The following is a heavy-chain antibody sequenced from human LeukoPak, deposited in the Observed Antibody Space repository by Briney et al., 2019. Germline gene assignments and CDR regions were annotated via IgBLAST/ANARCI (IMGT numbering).Heavy chain of an antibody. V-gene: IGHV3-66*01. D-gene: IGHD3-22*01. CDR2: IYSGSST. Sequence: TGGSLGLSCAASGFTASSNYWSWVRQAPGRGLEWVSVIYSGSSTYYADSVKGRFTISRDNSKNTLYLQMNSPRAEDTAVYYCARGTYYYDSSGYYSDYWGQGTLVTVSS. CDR3: ARGTYYYDSSGYYSDY. CDR1: GFTASSNY. J-gene: IGHJ4*02.